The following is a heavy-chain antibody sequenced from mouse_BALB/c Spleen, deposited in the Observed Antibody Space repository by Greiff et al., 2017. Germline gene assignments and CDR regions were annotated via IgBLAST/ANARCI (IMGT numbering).Heavy chain of an antibody. V-gene: IGHV5-9-3*01. CDR3: ARNYGKGEAWFAY. CDR1: GFTFSSYA. J-gene: IGHJ3*01. Sequence: EVQLVESGGGLVKPGGSLKLSCAASGFTFSSYAMSWVRQTPEKRLEWVATISSGGSYTYYPDSVKGRFTISRDNAKNTLYLQMSSLRSEDTAMYYCARNYGKGEAWFAYWGQGTLVTVSA. CDR2: ISSGGSYT. D-gene: IGHD2-1*01.